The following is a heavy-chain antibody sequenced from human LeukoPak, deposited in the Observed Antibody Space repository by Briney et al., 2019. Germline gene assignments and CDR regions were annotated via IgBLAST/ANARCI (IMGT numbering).Heavy chain of an antibody. Sequence: SETLSLTCTVSGYSISSGYYWGWIRQPPGKGLEWIGSIYYSGSTYYNPSLKSRVTISVDTSKNQFSLKLSSVTAADTAVYYCARAGRYYDILTGYPDYWGQGTLVTVSS. V-gene: IGHV4-38-2*02. CDR2: IYYSGST. CDR3: ARAGRYYDILTGYPDY. CDR1: GYSISSGYY. D-gene: IGHD3-9*01. J-gene: IGHJ4*02.